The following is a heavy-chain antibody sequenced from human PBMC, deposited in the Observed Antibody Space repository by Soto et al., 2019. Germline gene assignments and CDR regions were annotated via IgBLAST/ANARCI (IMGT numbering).Heavy chain of an antibody. V-gene: IGHV1-46*03. CDR1: GYTFTSYY. Sequence: ASVKVSCKASGYTFTSYYMHWVRQAPGQGLEWMGIINPSGGSTSYAQKFQGRVTMTRDTSTSTVYMELSSLRSEDTAVYYCAREIKIENIPLLRYFDYWGQGTLVTVSS. J-gene: IGHJ4*02. CDR2: INPSGGST. D-gene: IGHD2-21*01. CDR3: AREIKIENIPLLRYFDY.